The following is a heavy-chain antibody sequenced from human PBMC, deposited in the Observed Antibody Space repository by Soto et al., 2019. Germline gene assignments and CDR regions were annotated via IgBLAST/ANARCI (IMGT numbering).Heavy chain of an antibody. Sequence: ASVKVSCKASGYTFTSYGMHWVRQAPGQRLEWMGWINAGNGNTKYSQKFQGRVTITRYTSASTAYMELSSLRSEDTAVYYCARAPGGPGIAEYWGQGTLVTVSS. CDR3: ARAPGGPGIAEY. D-gene: IGHD6-13*01. CDR1: GYTFTSYG. CDR2: INAGNGNT. V-gene: IGHV1-3*01. J-gene: IGHJ4*02.